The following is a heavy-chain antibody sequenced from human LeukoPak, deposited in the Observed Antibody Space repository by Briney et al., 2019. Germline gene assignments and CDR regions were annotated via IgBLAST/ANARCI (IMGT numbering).Heavy chain of an antibody. V-gene: IGHV3-30-3*01. CDR2: ISYDGSNK. J-gene: IGHJ4*02. CDR1: GFTFSSYA. D-gene: IGHD2-8*01. CDR3: AKDWSSCSNGVCYVFDY. Sequence: GGSLRLSCAASGFTFSSYAMHWARQAPGKGLEWVAVISYDGSNKYYADSVKGRFTISRDNSKNTLYLQMNSLRAEDTAVYYCAKDWSSCSNGVCYVFDYWGQGTLVTVSS.